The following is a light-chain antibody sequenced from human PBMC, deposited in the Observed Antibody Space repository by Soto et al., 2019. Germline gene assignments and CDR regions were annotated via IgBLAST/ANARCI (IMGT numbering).Light chain of an antibody. CDR2: GAS. Sequence: EIVLTQSPGTLSLSPGERATLSCRASQSVSSSFLAWYQQKPGQAPRLLIYGASTRATGIPDRFSGSGSGTDFTLTSSSLETEDVAVEYCQQYDSSPWTVGQGTTVEIK. CDR1: QSVSSSF. J-gene: IGKJ1*01. V-gene: IGKV3-20*01. CDR3: QQYDSSPWT.